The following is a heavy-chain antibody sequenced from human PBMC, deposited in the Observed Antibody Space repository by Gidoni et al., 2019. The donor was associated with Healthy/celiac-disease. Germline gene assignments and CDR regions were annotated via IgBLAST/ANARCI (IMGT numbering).Heavy chain of an antibody. CDR3: ARHGKGGGFLEWLYGMDV. D-gene: IGHD3-3*01. CDR2: IHYSGST. Sequence: QLQLQESGPGLVKPSETLSLTCTVSGGSISSSSYYWGWIRQPPGKGLEWIGSIHYSGSTYYNPSLKSRVTISVDTSKNQFSLKLSSVTAADTAVYYCARHGKGGGFLEWLYGMDVWGQGTTVTVSS. J-gene: IGHJ6*02. CDR1: GGSISSSSYY. V-gene: IGHV4-39*01.